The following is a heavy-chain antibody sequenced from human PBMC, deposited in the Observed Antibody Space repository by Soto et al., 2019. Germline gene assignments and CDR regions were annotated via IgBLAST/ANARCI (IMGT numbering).Heavy chain of an antibody. CDR3: AKDPYDSSGYFDY. V-gene: IGHV3-30*18. D-gene: IGHD3-22*01. J-gene: IGHJ4*02. Sequence: GSLRLSCAASGFTFSSYGMHWVRQAPGKGLEWVAVISYDGSNKYYADSVKGRFTISRDNSKNTLYLQMNSLRAEDTAVYYWAKDPYDSSGYFDYWGQGTLLTVSS. CDR1: GFTFSSYG. CDR2: ISYDGSNK.